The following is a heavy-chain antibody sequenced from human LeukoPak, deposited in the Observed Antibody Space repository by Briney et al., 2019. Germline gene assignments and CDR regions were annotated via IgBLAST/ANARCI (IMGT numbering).Heavy chain of an antibody. CDR1: GGSISSNTYF. Sequence: PSETLSLTCTVSGGSISSNTYFWGWIRQPPGKGLEWIGSIYYNGNSFYNPSLKSRFTTSLDTSKNQFSLNLSSVTAADTAVYFCTGELAGTTVHYWDQGALVTVSS. J-gene: IGHJ4*02. CDR3: TGELAGTTVHY. CDR2: IYYNGNS. D-gene: IGHD1-7*01. V-gene: IGHV4-39*07.